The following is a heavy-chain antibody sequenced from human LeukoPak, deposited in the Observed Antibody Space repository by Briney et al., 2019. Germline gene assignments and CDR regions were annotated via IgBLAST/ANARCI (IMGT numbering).Heavy chain of an antibody. V-gene: IGHV4-59*08. CDR3: ARRVTMFRGVVYFDY. D-gene: IGHD3-10*01. J-gene: IGHJ4*02. CDR2: IYYSGST. CDR1: GGSISSYY. Sequence: KASETLSLTCTVSGGSISSYYWSWIRQPPGKGLEWIGYIYYSGSTNYNPSLKSRVTISVDTSKNQFSLKLSSVTAADTAVYYCARRVTMFRGVVYFDYWGQGTLVTVSS.